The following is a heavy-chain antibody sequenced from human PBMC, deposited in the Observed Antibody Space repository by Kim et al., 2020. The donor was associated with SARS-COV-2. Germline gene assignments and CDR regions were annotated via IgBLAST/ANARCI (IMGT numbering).Heavy chain of an antibody. V-gene: IGHV3-9*01. CDR1: GFTFDDYA. D-gene: IGHD3-9*01. J-gene: IGHJ4*02. CDR2: ISWNSGSI. Sequence: GGSLRLSCAASGFTFDDYAMHWVRQAPGKGLEWVSGISWNSGSIGYADSVKGRFTISRDNAKNSLYLQMNSLRAEDTALYYCAKDMDILTVLGSGSPFDYWGQGTLVTVSS. CDR3: AKDMDILTVLGSGSPFDY.